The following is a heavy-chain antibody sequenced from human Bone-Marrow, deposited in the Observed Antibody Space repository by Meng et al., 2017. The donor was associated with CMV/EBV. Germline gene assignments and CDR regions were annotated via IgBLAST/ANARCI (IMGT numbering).Heavy chain of an antibody. D-gene: IGHD2-15*01. CDR2: IYYSGST. Sequence: GSLRLSCTVSGGSISSYYWSWIRQPPGKGLEWIGYIYYSGSTNYNPSLKSRVTISVDTSKNQFSLKLSSVTAADTAVYYCARGGVVVVAAPTPDVWGQGATVPFYS. CDR3: ARGGVVVVAAPTPDV. J-gene: IGHJ6*02. CDR1: GGSISSYY. V-gene: IGHV4-59*01.